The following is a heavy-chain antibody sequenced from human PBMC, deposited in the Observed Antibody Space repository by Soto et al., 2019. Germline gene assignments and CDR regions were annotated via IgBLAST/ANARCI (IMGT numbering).Heavy chain of an antibody. CDR1: GFTFSSYA. CDR2: ISYDGSSK. V-gene: IGHV3-30-3*01. Sequence: QVQLVESGGGVVQPGRSLRLSCAASGFTFSSYAMHWVRQAPGKGLEWVAVISYDGSSKFYADSVKGRFTISRDNXKNTLYLQMNSLRTEDTAVYYCARRSSGYCLDLDYWGQGTLVTVSS. J-gene: IGHJ4*02. CDR3: ARRSSGYCLDLDY. D-gene: IGHD3-22*01.